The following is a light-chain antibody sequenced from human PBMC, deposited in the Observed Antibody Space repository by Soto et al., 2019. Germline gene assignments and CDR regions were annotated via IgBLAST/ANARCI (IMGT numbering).Light chain of an antibody. J-gene: IGKJ1*01. CDR3: QQYNNWPGT. Sequence: IVMTQSPATLSMSPGERATLSCRASQSLNNDPSWYQQKPGQSPRLLIFGASIRATGIPARFSGSGSGTEFTLTIGSLESEDCALYYCQQYNNWPGTFGQGTTVEI. CDR1: QSLNND. V-gene: IGKV3-15*01. CDR2: GAS.